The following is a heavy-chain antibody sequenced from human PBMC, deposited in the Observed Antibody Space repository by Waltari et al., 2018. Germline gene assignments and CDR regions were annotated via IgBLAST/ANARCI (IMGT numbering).Heavy chain of an antibody. CDR2: LIPIFGTP. CDR3: ARDPKGTTVIYDAFDL. CDR1: GGTFSSYE. D-gene: IGHD4-17*01. J-gene: IGHJ3*01. Sequence: QVHLVQSGAEVKKPGSSVRVSCKASGGTFSSYEFNWVRQAPGQGLEWMGGLIPIFGTPIYAQKFQGRVTITADTSTTTAYMELSSLRFEDTAVYYCARDPKGTTVIYDAFDLWGQGTMVSVSS. V-gene: IGHV1-69*14.